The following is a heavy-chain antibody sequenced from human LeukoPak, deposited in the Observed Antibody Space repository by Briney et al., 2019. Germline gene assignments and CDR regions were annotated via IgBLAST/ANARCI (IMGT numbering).Heavy chain of an antibody. CDR1: GFTLSSYA. D-gene: IGHD3-10*01. CDR3: ARGDVGQYYYGSGSYNR. CDR2: ISGSGGST. V-gene: IGHV3-23*01. J-gene: IGHJ4*02. Sequence: GGSLRLSCAASGFTLSSYAMSWVRQAPGKGLEWVSAISGSGGSTYYADSVKGRFTISRDNAKNSLYLQMNSLRAEDTAVYYCARGDVGQYYYGSGSYNRWGQGTLVTVSS.